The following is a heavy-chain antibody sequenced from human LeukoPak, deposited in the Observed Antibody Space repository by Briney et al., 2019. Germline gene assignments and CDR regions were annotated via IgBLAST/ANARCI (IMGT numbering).Heavy chain of an antibody. CDR3: ARGYYYDSSGYFAY. Sequence: SVKVSCKASGGTFSSYAISWVRQAPGQGLECIGGIIPIFGTANYAQKFQGRVTITTDESTSTAYMELSSLRSEDTAVYYCARGYYYDSSGYFAYWGQGTLVTVSS. J-gene: IGHJ4*02. V-gene: IGHV1-69*05. CDR1: GGTFSSYA. CDR2: IIPIFGTA. D-gene: IGHD3-22*01.